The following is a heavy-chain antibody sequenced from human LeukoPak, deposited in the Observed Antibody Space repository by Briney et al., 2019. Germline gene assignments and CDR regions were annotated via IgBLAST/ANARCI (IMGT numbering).Heavy chain of an antibody. CDR3: AKGWSVYSSGRYYFDY. J-gene: IGHJ4*02. D-gene: IGHD6-19*01. CDR2: ISYDGSNK. Sequence: PGGSLRLSCAASGFTFSSYGVHWVRQAPGKGLEWVAVISYDGSNKYYADSVKGRFTISRDNSKNTLYLQMNSLRAEDTAVYYCAKGWSVYSSGRYYFDYWGQGTLVTVSS. V-gene: IGHV3-30*18. CDR1: GFTFSSYG.